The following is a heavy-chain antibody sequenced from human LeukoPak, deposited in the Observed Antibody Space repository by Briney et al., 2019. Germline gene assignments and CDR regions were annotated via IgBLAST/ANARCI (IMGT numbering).Heavy chain of an antibody. CDR3: GRIAINANNGMDV. CDR2: ISSSSSYI. J-gene: IGHJ6*02. Sequence: GGSLRLSCAASGFTFSSYSMNWVRQAPGKGLEWVSSISSSSSYIYYADSVKGRFTISRDNAKNSLYLQMNNLRTEDTAVYYCGRIAINANNGMDVWGQGTTVTVSS. D-gene: IGHD1/OR15-1a*01. CDR1: GFTFSSYS. V-gene: IGHV3-21*04.